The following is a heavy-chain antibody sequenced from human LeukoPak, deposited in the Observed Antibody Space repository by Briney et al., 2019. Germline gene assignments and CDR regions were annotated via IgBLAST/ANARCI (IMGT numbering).Heavy chain of an antibody. D-gene: IGHD5/OR15-5a*01. CDR1: GGTFNSYG. V-gene: IGHV1-69*05. CDR2: IIPIFGAT. J-gene: IGHJ5*02. Sequence: SVKVSCKASGGTFNSYGFSWVRQAPGQGLERMGGIIPIFGATKYGQRFQGRLTITTDESTSTSYMELSSLRSEDTAVYYCARVDSMVSTLGPIDTWGQGTLVTVSS. CDR3: ARVDSMVSTLGPIDT.